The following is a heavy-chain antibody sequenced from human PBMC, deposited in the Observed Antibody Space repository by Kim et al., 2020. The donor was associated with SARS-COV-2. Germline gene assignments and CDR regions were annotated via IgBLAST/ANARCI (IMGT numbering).Heavy chain of an antibody. CDR2: ISSYNGNT. V-gene: IGHV1-18*01. CDR3: ARVYGIVVVSYGVDV. D-gene: IGHD2-2*01. J-gene: IGHJ6*02. Sequence: ASVKVSCKASGYTFTTYGFIWVRQAPGQGLEWIGWISSYNGNTEFAQKFQGRVTLTTDSSTNTAYLELRSLRSDDTVVYYCARVYGIVVVSYGVDVWGQGTTVTGSS. CDR1: GYTFTTYG.